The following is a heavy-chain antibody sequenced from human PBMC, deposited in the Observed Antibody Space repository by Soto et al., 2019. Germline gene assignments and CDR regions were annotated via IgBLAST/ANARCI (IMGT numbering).Heavy chain of an antibody. CDR1: GFTFSNAW. D-gene: IGHD6-19*01. Sequence: GGSLRLSCAASGFTFSNAWMTWVRQAPGKGLEWVGRIKSKTGGGTTDYAAPVKGRFTISRDDSKNTLYLQMNSLQSEDTAVYWCIMVIAYSSGWFDSDYWGQGPLVTVYS. CDR2: IKSKTGGGTT. V-gene: IGHV3-15*01. J-gene: IGHJ4*02. CDR3: IMVIAYSSGWFDSDY.